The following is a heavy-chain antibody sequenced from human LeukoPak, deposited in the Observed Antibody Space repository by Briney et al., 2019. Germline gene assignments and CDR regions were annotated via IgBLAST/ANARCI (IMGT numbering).Heavy chain of an antibody. CDR2: IRSRSTTI. Sequence: PGGSLRLSCAASGFMFSSYEMNWVRQAPGKGLEWVSFIRSRSTTIYYADSVKGRFTISRDNAKNSLYLQMNSLRAEDTALYYCARGRAAARLVYYYYYMDVWGKGTTVTVSS. CDR1: GFMFSSYE. D-gene: IGHD6-6*01. V-gene: IGHV3-48*03. CDR3: ARGRAAARLVYYYYYMDV. J-gene: IGHJ6*03.